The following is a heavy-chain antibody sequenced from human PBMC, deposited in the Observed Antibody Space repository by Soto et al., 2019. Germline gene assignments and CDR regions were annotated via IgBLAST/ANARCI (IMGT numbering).Heavy chain of an antibody. D-gene: IGHD5-12*01. CDR1: GFTFSSYA. J-gene: IGHJ3*02. V-gene: IGHV3-23*01. CDR3: AKYWGAVGDGYNWTPWDDFDI. CDR2: ISGSGGST. Sequence: PGGSLRLSCAASGFTFSSYAMRWVRQAPGKGLEWVSAISGSGGSTYYADSVKGRFTISRDNSKNTLYLQMNSLRAEDTAVYYCAKYWGAVGDGYNWTPWDDFDIWGQGTMVTVSS.